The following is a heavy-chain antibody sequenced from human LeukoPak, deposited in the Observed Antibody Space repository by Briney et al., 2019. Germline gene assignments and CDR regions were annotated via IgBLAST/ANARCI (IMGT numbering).Heavy chain of an antibody. Sequence: GGSLRLSCAASGFTFSSYGMHWVRQAPRKGLEWMAVISYDGSNKYYSDSVKGRSTISRDNSKNTLYLQMNSLRAEDTAVYYCAALWFGELPDYWGQGTLVTVSS. CDR3: AALWFGELPDY. J-gene: IGHJ4*02. V-gene: IGHV3-30*03. D-gene: IGHD3-10*01. CDR1: GFTFSSYG. CDR2: ISYDGSNK.